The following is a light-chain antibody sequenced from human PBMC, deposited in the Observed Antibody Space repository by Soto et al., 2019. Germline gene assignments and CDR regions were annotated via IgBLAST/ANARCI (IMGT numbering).Light chain of an antibody. J-gene: IGKJ2*01. CDR3: QQYNNWPYT. CDR1: QSVSSN. Sequence: EIVMTQSPATLSVSPGERAALSGRASQSVSSNVAWYQQKPGQAPRLLIYGASTRATGIPARFSGSGSGTEFTLTISSLQSEDFAVYYCQQYNNWPYTFGQGTKLEIK. CDR2: GAS. V-gene: IGKV3-15*01.